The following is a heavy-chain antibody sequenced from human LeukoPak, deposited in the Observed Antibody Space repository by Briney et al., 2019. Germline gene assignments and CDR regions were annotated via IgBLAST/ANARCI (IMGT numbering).Heavy chain of an antibody. CDR1: GFTFNNYG. D-gene: IGHD2-2*01. V-gene: IGHV3-30*18. CDR2: ISYDGRNI. CDR3: AKGPLRGTAAAIDY. Sequence: GGSLRLSCAASGFTFNNYGMHWVRQAPGKGLEWVAVISYDGRNIHYPDSVKGRFTISRDISTDTLWLQMDSLRTEDAAVYYCAKGPLRGTAAAIDYWGQGTLVTVSS. J-gene: IGHJ4*02.